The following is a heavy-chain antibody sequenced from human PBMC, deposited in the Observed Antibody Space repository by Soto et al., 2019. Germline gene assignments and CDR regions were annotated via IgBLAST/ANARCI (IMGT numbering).Heavy chain of an antibody. V-gene: IGHV3-23*01. CDR3: ANLGVTTFGVPEAPGGMDV. CDR2: ISGSGGST. J-gene: IGHJ6*02. CDR1: GFTFSSYA. Sequence: WESLRLSCSASGFTFSSYAMSWFRQAPGKGLEWVSAISGSGGSTYYADSVKGRFTISRDNSKNTLYLQMNSLRAEDTAVYYCANLGVTTFGVPEAPGGMDVWGQGTTVTVSS. D-gene: IGHD3-3*01.